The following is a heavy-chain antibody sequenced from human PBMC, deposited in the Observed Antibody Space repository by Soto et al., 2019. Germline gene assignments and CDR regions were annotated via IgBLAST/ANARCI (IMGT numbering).Heavy chain of an antibody. J-gene: IGHJ4*02. CDR2: IHHGGGT. CDR3: ARVDGTGSYFDY. V-gene: IGHV4-4*02. Sequence: QVQLQESGPGLVKPSGTLSLTCTVSDVSISTHKWWWTWVRQPPGKGLEWIGEIHHGGGTNYNPSLKSRVTMSIDKSSNQFSLNLNSVTAADTAAYYCARVDGTGSYFDYWGQGTQVTVSS. D-gene: IGHD3-10*01. CDR1: DVSISTHKW.